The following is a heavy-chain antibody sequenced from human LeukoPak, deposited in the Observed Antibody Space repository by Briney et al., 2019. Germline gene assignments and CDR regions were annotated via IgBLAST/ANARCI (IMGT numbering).Heavy chain of an antibody. D-gene: IGHD3-10*01. CDR3: AKVGGVGSNSFFYYMDV. Sequence: GGSLRLSCAASGFTFSSYAMNWVRQAPGKGLEWVSVISDSGGSTYYADSVKGRFTISRDNSRNTLYLQMNSLRAEDRAVYFCAKVGGVGSNSFFYYMDVWGKGTTVTVSS. CDR1: GFTFSSYA. V-gene: IGHV3-23*01. J-gene: IGHJ6*03. CDR2: ISDSGGST.